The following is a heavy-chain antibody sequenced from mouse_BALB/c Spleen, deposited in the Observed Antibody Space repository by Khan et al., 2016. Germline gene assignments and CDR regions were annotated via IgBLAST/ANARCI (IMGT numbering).Heavy chain of an antibody. V-gene: IGHV1S81*02. Sequence: QVQRQQSGAELVKPGASVKMSCKASGHTFTSYWLNWGRQRIGQGLEGFAETNPTNGRTYYNVKFKSKAPLTVDNSSSTAYMLLSGPTFEDSAVYYCARIKKIVATYFDYWGQGTTLTVSS. CDR3: ARIKKIVATYFDY. CDR1: GHTFTSYW. CDR2: TNPTNGRT. J-gene: IGHJ2*01. D-gene: IGHD1-1*01.